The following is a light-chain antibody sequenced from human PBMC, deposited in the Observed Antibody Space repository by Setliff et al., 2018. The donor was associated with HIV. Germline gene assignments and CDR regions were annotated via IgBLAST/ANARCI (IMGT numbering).Light chain of an antibody. V-gene: IGLV1-51*01. CDR3: GAWDTSLSAVV. CDR2: DNN. Sequence: QSVLTQPPSVSAAPRQKVTISCSVNSSNIGTTYVSWYQRLPGTAPRLLIYDNNKRPSGIPDRFSGSKSGASATLGITGLQPGDEADYYCGAWDTSLSAVVFGGGTKVTVL. CDR1: SSNIGTTY. J-gene: IGLJ2*01.